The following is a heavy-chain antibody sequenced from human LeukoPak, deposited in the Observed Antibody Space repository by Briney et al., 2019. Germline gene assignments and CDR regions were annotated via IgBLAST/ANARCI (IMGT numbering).Heavy chain of an antibody. Sequence: GGSLRLSWAASGFTFDDYAMHWVRQAPGKGLEWVSGISWNSGSIGYADSVKGRFTISRDNAKNSLYLQMNSLRAEDTALYYCAKDGRIAAAGKPNYFDYWGQGTLVTVSS. V-gene: IGHV3-9*01. J-gene: IGHJ4*02. CDR1: GFTFDDYA. CDR2: ISWNSGSI. CDR3: AKDGRIAAAGKPNYFDY. D-gene: IGHD6-13*01.